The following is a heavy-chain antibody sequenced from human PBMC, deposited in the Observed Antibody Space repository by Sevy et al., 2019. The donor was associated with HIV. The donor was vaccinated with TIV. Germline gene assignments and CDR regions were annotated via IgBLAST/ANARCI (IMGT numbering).Heavy chain of an antibody. CDR1: GYTFTGYY. Sequence: ASVKVSCKASGYTFTGYYMHWVRQAPGQGLEWMGRINPNSGGTNYAQKFQGRVIMTRDTSISTAYMELSRLRSDDTAVYYCARVAYCGGDCGYGESDYWGQGTLVTVSS. D-gene: IGHD2-21*02. V-gene: IGHV1-2*06. CDR3: ARVAYCGGDCGYGESDY. CDR2: INPNSGGT. J-gene: IGHJ4*02.